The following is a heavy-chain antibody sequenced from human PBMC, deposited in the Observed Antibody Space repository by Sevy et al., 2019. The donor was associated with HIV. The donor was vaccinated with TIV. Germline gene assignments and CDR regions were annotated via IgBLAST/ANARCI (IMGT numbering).Heavy chain of an antibody. CDR3: ARRIRYDSSGNGFYFDH. V-gene: IGHV3-20*01. J-gene: IGHJ4*02. D-gene: IGHD3-22*01. Sequence: GGSLRLSCAASGFTFDDYRMTWVRQAPGKGLEWVSGINWNDGNTGYADSVKGRFTISIDIAKNSLYLQMNSLRAEDTALYHCARRIRYDSSGNGFYFDHWGQGTLVTVSS. CDR2: INWNDGNT. CDR1: GFTFDDYR.